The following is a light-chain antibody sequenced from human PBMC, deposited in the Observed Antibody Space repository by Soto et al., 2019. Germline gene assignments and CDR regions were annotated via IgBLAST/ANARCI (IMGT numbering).Light chain of an antibody. CDR3: QKYNSAPLT. CDR2: ATS. CDR1: QGIAPY. J-gene: IGKJ4*01. Sequence: DVQMTQSSSSLSAFVGDRVTITCRASQGIAPYVAWFQQKPGKVPKLLIYATSTLQSGVPSRFSGSGSGTDFTLTINSLQPEDVGTYSCQKYNSAPLTFGGGTKVEIK. V-gene: IGKV1-27*01.